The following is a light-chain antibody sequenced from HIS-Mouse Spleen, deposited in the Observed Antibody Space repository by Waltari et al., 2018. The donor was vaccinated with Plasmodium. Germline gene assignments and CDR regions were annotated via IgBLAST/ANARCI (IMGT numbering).Light chain of an antibody. CDR2: EDS. CDR3: YSTDSSGNHRV. Sequence: SYELTQPPSVSVSPGQTARITCSGDALPKKYAYWYQQKSGQAPVLVIYEDSKRPSGIPEGVSGSSSGTMATLTISGAQVEEEADYYCYSTDSSGNHRVCGGGTKLTVL. J-gene: IGLJ3*02. V-gene: IGLV3-10*01. CDR1: ALPKKY.